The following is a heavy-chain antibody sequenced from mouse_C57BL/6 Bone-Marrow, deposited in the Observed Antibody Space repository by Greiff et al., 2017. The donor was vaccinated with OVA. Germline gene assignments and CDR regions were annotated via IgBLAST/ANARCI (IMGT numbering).Heavy chain of an antibody. CDR2: ISDGGSYT. D-gene: IGHD4-1*01. CDR1: GFTFSSYA. Sequence: EVHLVESGGGLVKPGGSLKLSCAASGFTFSSYAMSWVRQTPEKRLEWVATISDGGSYTYYPDNVKGRFTISRDNAKNNLYLQMSHLKSEDTAMYYCAREGRNWDDYWGQGTTLTVSS. J-gene: IGHJ2*01. V-gene: IGHV5-4*01. CDR3: AREGRNWDDY.